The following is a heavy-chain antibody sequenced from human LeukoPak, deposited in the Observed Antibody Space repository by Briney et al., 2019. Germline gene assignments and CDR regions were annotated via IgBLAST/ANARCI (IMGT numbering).Heavy chain of an antibody. Sequence: PGGSLRLSCAASGFTFSTFAMSWVRQAPGKGLEWVSAISGSGINTHYADSVKGRFTISRDNSKNTLYLQVNSLRAEDTAVYYCAKKGGQGLNYFHYWGQGTLVTVSP. D-gene: IGHD1-26*01. CDR2: ISGSGINT. CDR3: AKKGGQGLNYFHY. V-gene: IGHV3-23*01. J-gene: IGHJ4*02. CDR1: GFTFSTFA.